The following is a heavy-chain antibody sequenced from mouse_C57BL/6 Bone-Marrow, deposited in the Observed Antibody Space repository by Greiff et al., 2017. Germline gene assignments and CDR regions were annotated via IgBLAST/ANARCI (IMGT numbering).Heavy chain of an antibody. CDR1: GFTFSSYA. Sequence: EVQRVESGGGLVKPGGSLKLSCAASGFTFSSYAMSWVRQTPEKRLEWVATISDGGSYTYYPDNVKGRFTISRDNAKNNLYLQMSHLKSEDTAMYYCARDEERFLYYALDYWGQGTSVTVSS. V-gene: IGHV5-4*01. J-gene: IGHJ4*01. CDR3: ARDEERFLYYALDY. CDR2: ISDGGSYT.